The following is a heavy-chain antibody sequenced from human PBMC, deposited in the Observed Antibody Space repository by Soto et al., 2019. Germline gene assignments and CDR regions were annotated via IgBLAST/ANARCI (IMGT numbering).Heavy chain of an antibody. J-gene: IGHJ6*02. CDR3: ARDTGLYYYYYGMDV. Sequence: GGSLRLSCAASGFTFSSYAMHWVRQAPGKGLEWVAVISYDGGNKYYADSVKGRFTISRDNSKNTLYLQMNSLRAEDTAVYYCARDTGLYYYYYGMDVWGQGTTVTVSS. CDR2: ISYDGGNK. CDR1: GFTFSSYA. V-gene: IGHV3-30-3*01. D-gene: IGHD3-16*01.